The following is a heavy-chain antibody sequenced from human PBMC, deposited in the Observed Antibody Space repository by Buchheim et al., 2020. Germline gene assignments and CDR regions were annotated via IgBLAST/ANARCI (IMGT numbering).Heavy chain of an antibody. D-gene: IGHD6-25*01. CDR2: MNPNSGNT. V-gene: IGHV1-8*01. Sequence: QVQLVQSGAEVKKPGASVKVSCKASGYTFTSYDINWVRQATGQGLEWMGWMNPNSGNTGYAQKFQGRVTMTGDISINTAYMELSSLTSEDTAVYYCARGRRQYSSGEWWFDPWGQGTL. CDR1: GYTFTSYD. J-gene: IGHJ5*02. CDR3: ARGRRQYSSGEWWFDP.